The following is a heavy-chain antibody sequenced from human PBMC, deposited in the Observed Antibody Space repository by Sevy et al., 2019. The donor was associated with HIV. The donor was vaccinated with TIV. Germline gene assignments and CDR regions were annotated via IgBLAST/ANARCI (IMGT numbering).Heavy chain of an antibody. Sequence: GGSLRLSCAASGLTFSHYAMHWVRQAPGKGLEWVAVISYDGTREYFALSVKGRFTISRDNSKNTVSLQMNSLRAEDTAVYYCARGGSFENSGYYNGYFDSWGQWTLVTVSS. CDR3: ARGGSFENSGYYNGYFDS. CDR1: GLTFSHYA. V-gene: IGHV3-30*04. D-gene: IGHD3-3*01. CDR2: ISYDGTRE. J-gene: IGHJ4*03.